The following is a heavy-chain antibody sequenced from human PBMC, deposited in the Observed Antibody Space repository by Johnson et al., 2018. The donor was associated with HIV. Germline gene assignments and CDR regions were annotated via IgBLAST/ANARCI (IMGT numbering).Heavy chain of an antibody. CDR3: TKEIVRYSIDWDVFDM. J-gene: IGHJ3*02. Sequence: QLVESGGGLVQPGRSLRLSCAASGFTFDDYAMHWVRQAPGKGLAWVSGISRNSDKIGYADSVRGRFSISRDNAKNTLYLQMDSLRAEDTALYYCTKEIVRYSIDWDVFDMWGQGTMVTVSS. CDR2: ISRNSDKI. D-gene: IGHD3-9*01. V-gene: IGHV3-9*01. CDR1: GFTFDDYA.